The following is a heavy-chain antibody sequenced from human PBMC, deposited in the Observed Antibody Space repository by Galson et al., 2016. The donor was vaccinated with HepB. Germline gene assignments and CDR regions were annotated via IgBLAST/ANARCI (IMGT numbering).Heavy chain of an antibody. CDR3: TRGLADGYGLDV. CDR2: IWYDGRNY. CDR1: RXTFSSYG. V-gene: IGHV3-33*01. J-gene: IGHJ6*02. D-gene: IGHD5-24*01. Sequence: SLRLSCAASRXTFSSYGMHWVRQAPGKGLEWVSVIWYDGRNYFYADSVKGRFTISRDNSKNTVYLEMNSLRAEDTAVYYCTRGLADGYGLDVWGQGATVIVSS.